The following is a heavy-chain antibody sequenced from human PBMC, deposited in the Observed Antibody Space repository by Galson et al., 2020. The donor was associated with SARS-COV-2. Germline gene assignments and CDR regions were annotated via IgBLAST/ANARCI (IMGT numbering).Heavy chain of an antibody. V-gene: IGHV4-31*11. CDR1: GGSISSGGYY. CDR2: IYYSGST. D-gene: IGHD3-9*01. CDR3: ARGPTFGYLTGYSNYFFDQ. J-gene: IGHJ4*02. Sequence: SETLSLTCAVSGGSISSGGYYWSWIRQYPGKGLEWIGYIYYSGSTYYNPSLNSRVSISIDTSQNQFSLKLTSVSAADTAVYYCARGPTFGYLTGYSNYFFDQWGQGTLVTVSS.